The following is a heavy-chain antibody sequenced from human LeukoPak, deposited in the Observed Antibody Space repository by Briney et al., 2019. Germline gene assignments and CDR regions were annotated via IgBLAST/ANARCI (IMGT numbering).Heavy chain of an antibody. CDR1: GFTFSSYG. Sequence: GGSLRLSCAASGFTFSSYGMHWVRQAPGKGLEWVANIKQDGSEKYYVDSVKGRFTISRDNAKNSLYLQMNSLRAKDTAVYYCAREFGLLWFGEKNAEFDYWGQGTLVTVSS. D-gene: IGHD3-10*01. V-gene: IGHV3-7*01. CDR2: IKQDGSEK. CDR3: AREFGLLWFGEKNAEFDY. J-gene: IGHJ4*02.